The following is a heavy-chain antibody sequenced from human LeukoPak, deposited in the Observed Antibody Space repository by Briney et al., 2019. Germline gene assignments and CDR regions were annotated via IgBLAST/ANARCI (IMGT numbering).Heavy chain of an antibody. CDR3: ARLRRGYCSSTSCYAGGLDY. Sequence: GESLKISCKGSGYSFTSYWIGWVRQMPGKGLEWMGIIYPGDSDTRYSPSFQGQVTISADKSISTAYLPWSSLKASDTAMYYCARLRRGYCSSTSCYAGGLDYWGQGTLVTVSS. CDR1: GYSFTSYW. D-gene: IGHD2-2*01. CDR2: IYPGDSDT. J-gene: IGHJ4*02. V-gene: IGHV5-51*01.